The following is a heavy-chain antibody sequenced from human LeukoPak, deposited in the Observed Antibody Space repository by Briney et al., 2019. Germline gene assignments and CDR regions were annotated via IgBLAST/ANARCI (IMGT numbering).Heavy chain of an antibody. V-gene: IGHV1-8*02. CDR1: GGTFSSYA. J-gene: IGHJ6*02. CDR3: ATPYCSGGSCLFRTEYYYYGMDV. CDR2: MNPNSGNT. Sequence: ASVKVSCKASGGTFSSYAISWVRQATGQGLEWMGWMNPNSGNTGYAQKFQGRVTMTRNTSISTAYMELSSLRSEDTAVYYCATPYCSGGSCLFRTEYYYYGMDVWGQGTTVTVSS. D-gene: IGHD2-15*01.